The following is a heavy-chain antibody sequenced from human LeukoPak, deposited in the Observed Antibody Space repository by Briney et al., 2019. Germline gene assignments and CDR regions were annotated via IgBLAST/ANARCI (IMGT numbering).Heavy chain of an antibody. V-gene: IGHV1-69*01. Sequence: SVKVSCKASGGTFSSYAISWVRQAPGQGLERMGGIIPIFGTANYAQKFQGRVTITADESTSTAYMELSSLRSEDTAVYYCARERDFWSGYYNRMDVWGQGTTVTVSS. J-gene: IGHJ6*02. CDR1: GGTFSSYA. CDR3: ARERDFWSGYYNRMDV. D-gene: IGHD3-3*01. CDR2: IIPIFGTA.